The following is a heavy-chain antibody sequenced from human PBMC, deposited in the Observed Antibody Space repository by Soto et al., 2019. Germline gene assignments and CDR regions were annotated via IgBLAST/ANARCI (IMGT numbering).Heavy chain of an antibody. J-gene: IGHJ5*02. V-gene: IGHV4-34*01. D-gene: IGHD6-19*01. Sequence: WTWIRQSPGKGLEWIGEISQSGFTNYNPSLEGRVTLSVDTSKSEFSLHLTSMTAADTALYYCARGLFSSGWYSYFDPWGQGTPVTVSS. CDR2: ISQSGFT. CDR3: ARGLFSSGWYSYFDP.